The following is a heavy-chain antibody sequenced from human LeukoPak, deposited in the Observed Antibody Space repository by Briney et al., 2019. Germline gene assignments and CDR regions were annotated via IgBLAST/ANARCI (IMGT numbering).Heavy chain of an antibody. D-gene: IGHD1-26*01. CDR2: ISAYNGNT. V-gene: IGHV1-18*01. CDR3: ARDRWYSGSYSRARAIDY. J-gene: IGHJ4*02. Sequence: GASVKVSCKASGYTFTSYGISWVRQAPGQGLEWMGWISAYNGNTNYAQKLQGRVTMTTDTSTSTAYMELRSLRSDDTAVYYCARDRWYSGSYSRARAIDYWGQGTLVTVSS. CDR1: GYTFTSYG.